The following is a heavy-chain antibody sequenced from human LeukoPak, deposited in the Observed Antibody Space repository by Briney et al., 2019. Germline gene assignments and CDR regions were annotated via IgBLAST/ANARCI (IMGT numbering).Heavy chain of an antibody. Sequence: PSETLSLTCTVSGGSISSDYFWGWIRQPPGKGLEWIGSIYYSGSTYYNPSLKSRVTISVDTSKNQFSLNLSSVTAADTAVYYCARFAFGMEPYYFDYWGQGTLVSVSS. CDR1: GGSISSDYF. CDR2: IYYSGST. V-gene: IGHV4-39*07. J-gene: IGHJ4*02. D-gene: IGHD1-1*01. CDR3: ARFAFGMEPYYFDY.